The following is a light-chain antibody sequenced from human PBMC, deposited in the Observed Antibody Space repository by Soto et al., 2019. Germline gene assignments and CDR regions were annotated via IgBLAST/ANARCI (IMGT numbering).Light chain of an antibody. CDR1: QSVSSN. J-gene: IGKJ1*01. CDR2: GAS. CDR3: QQYGNSPPRT. Sequence: EIVITQSPSTLSVSPGERATLSCRASQSVSSNLAWYQQKPGQAPRLLIYGASSRATGIPDRFSGSGSGTDFTLTISRLEAEDFAVYYCQQYGNSPPRTFGQGTKVDI. V-gene: IGKV3-20*01.